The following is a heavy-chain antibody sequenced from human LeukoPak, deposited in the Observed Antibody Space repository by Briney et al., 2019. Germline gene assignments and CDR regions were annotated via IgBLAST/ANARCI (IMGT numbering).Heavy chain of an antibody. V-gene: IGHV3-20*04. Sequence: GGSLRLSCAASGFTFDDYGMSWVRQAPGKGLEWVSGINWNGGSTGYADSVKGRFTISRDNAKNSLYLQMTGLRAEDTALYYCARGEPAASAFDIWGQGTMVTVSS. D-gene: IGHD2-2*01. CDR2: INWNGGST. CDR3: ARGEPAASAFDI. CDR1: GFTFDDYG. J-gene: IGHJ3*02.